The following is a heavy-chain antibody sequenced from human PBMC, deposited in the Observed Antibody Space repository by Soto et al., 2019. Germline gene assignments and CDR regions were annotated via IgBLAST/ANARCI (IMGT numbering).Heavy chain of an antibody. J-gene: IGHJ6*02. CDR1: GGSFSGYC. V-gene: IGHV4-34*01. CDR2: INHSGST. CDR3: ARGSVWFGEVFPYYYGMDV. Sequence: QVQLQQWGAGLLKPSETLSLTCAVYGGSFSGYCWSWIRQPPGKGLEWIGEINHSGSTNYNPSLKSRVTISVDTSKNQFSLKLSSVTAADTAVYYCARGSVWFGEVFPYYYGMDVWGQGTTVTVSS. D-gene: IGHD3-10*01.